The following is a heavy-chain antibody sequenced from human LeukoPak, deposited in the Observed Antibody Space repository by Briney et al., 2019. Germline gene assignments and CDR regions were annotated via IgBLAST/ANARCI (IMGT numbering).Heavy chain of an antibody. Sequence: SVKVSCKASAGTFNTYAISWVRQAPGQGLEWMGRITPLSATPSQSQWIQGRVTITADIPTNTVFLDLSSLRSEDTALYFCAGDPPGTPVGFDVWGQGTMVTVSS. V-gene: IGHV1-69*06. CDR1: AGTFNTYA. CDR3: AGDPPGTPVGFDV. CDR2: ITPLSATP. J-gene: IGHJ3*01.